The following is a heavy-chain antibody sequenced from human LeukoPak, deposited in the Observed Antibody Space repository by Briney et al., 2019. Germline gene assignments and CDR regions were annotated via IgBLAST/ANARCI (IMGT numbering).Heavy chain of an antibody. J-gene: IGHJ6*03. CDR3: ARGPLGYCSSTSCYARSYYYYYMDV. Sequence: SETLSLTCTVSGGSISSYYWSWIRQPPGQGLEWIGYIYYSGSTNYNPSLKSRVTISVDTSKNQFSLKLSSVTAADTAVYYCARGPLGYCSSTSCYARSYYYYYMDVWGKGTTVTVSS. CDR1: GGSISSYY. D-gene: IGHD2-2*01. CDR2: IYYSGST. V-gene: IGHV4-59*01.